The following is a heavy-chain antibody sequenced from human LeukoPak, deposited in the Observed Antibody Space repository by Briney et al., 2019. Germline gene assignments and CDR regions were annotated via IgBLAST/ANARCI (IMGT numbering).Heavy chain of an antibody. CDR3: ARQGRITIFGVGFDP. J-gene: IGHJ5*02. CDR2: IYYSGST. CDR1: GGSISSSSYY. Sequence: KPSETLSLTCTVSGGSISSSSYYWGWIRQPPWKGLEWIGSIYYSGSTYYNPSLKSRVTISVGTSKNQFSLKLSSVTSADTAVYYCARQGRITIFGVGFDPWGQGTLVTVSS. D-gene: IGHD3-3*01. V-gene: IGHV4-39*01.